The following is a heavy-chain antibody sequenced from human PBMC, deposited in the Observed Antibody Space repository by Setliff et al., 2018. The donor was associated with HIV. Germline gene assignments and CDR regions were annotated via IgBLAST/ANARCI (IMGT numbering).Heavy chain of an antibody. CDR1: DDSISSYY. D-gene: IGHD3-22*01. V-gene: IGHV4-59*01. Sequence: SETLSLTCTVSDDSISSYYWSWIRQPPGKGLEWIGYIYYTGTTKYNPSLKSRVTISIDTSKNQFSLKLTSVTAADTAVYYCARRAGFSEGSGYWFYWGQGTLVTVSS. CDR2: IYYTGTT. CDR3: ARRAGFSEGSGYWFY. J-gene: IGHJ4*02.